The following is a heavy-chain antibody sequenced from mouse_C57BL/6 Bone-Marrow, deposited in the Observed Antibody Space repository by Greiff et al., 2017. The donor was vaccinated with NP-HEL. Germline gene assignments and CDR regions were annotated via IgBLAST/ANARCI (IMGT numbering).Heavy chain of an antibody. Sequence: DVKLQESGAELVRPGASVKLSCTASGFNIKDYYMHWVKQRPEQGLEWIGRIDPEDGDTEYAPKFQGKATMTADTSSNTAYLQLSSLTSEDTAVYYCTTRGSNYYFDYWGQGTTLTVSS. CDR3: TTRGSNYYFDY. D-gene: IGHD2-5*01. V-gene: IGHV14-1*01. J-gene: IGHJ2*01. CDR2: IDPEDGDT. CDR1: GFNIKDYY.